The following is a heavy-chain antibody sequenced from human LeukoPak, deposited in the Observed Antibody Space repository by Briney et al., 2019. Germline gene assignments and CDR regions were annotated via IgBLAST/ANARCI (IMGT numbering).Heavy chain of an antibody. Sequence: ASVKVSCKVSGYTLTELSMHWVRQAPGKGLEWMGGFDPEDGETIYAQKFQGRVTMTGDTSTDTAYMELSSLRSEDTAVYYCATDLGYCSSTSCYTQPLAYWGQGTLVTVSS. V-gene: IGHV1-24*01. J-gene: IGHJ4*02. CDR3: ATDLGYCSSTSCYTQPLAY. CDR2: FDPEDGET. D-gene: IGHD2-2*02. CDR1: GYTLTELS.